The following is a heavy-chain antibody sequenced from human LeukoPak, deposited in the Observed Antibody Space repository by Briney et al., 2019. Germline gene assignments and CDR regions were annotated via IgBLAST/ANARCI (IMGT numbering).Heavy chain of an antibody. J-gene: IGHJ4*02. Sequence: TGGSLRLSCAASGFTFSSYSRNWVRQAPGKGLEWVSYISSSSSTIYYADSVKGRFTISRDNAKNSLYLQMNSLRDEDTAVYYCARENSGSSGAYFDYWGQGTLVTVSS. CDR2: ISSSSSTI. CDR1: GFTFSSYS. CDR3: ARENSGSSGAYFDY. V-gene: IGHV3-48*02. D-gene: IGHD1-26*01.